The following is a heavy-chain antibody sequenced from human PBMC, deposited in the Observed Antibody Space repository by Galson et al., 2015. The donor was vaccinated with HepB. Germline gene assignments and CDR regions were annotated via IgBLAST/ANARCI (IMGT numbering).Heavy chain of an antibody. CDR2: IGSGDHK. D-gene: IGHD6-19*01. J-gene: IGHJ4*02. CDR1: GFTLSPYG. CDR3: ARDSASWSRDY. Sequence: SLRLSCAASGFTLSPYGVTWVRQAPGKGLEWVSTIGSGDHKFYPDSLKGRFTISRDNDKNSVYLQMTGLSAEDTAVYYCARDSASWSRDYWGQGTLVTVSS. V-gene: IGHV3-69-1*02.